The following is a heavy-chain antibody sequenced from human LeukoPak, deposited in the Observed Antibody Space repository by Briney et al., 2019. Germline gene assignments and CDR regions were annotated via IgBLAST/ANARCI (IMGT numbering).Heavy chain of an antibody. CDR3: ASPAGPLDAFDI. D-gene: IGHD3-10*01. CDR1: GYTFTGYY. V-gene: IGHV1-2*02. CDR2: MSPKSGGA. J-gene: IGHJ3*02. Sequence: ASVKVSCKASGYTFTGYYMHWVRQAPGQGLEWMGWMSPKSGGANYAQKFQGRVTMTRDTSISTAYMELSRVRSDDTAVYYCASPAGPLDAFDIWGQGTMVTVSS.